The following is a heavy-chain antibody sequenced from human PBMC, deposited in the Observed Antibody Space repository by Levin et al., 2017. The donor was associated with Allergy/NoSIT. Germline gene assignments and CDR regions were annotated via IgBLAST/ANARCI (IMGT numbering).Heavy chain of an antibody. D-gene: IGHD3-10*01. CDR2: ISWNSGSI. CDR1: GFTFDDYA. J-gene: IGHJ3*02. V-gene: IGHV3-9*01. CDR3: AKEIGRSAFDI. Sequence: SLKISCAASGFTFDDYAMHWVRQAPGKGLEWVSGISWNSGSIGYADSVKGRFTISRDNAKNSLYLQMNSLRAEDTALYYCAKEIGRSAFDIWGQGTMVTVSS.